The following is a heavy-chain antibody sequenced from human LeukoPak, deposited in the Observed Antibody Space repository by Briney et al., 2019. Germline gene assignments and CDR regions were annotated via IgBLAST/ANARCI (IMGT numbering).Heavy chain of an antibody. CDR1: GYTFTSYD. V-gene: IGHV1-8*01. D-gene: IGHD2-2*01. Sequence: ASVKVSCKASGYTFTSYDINWVRQATGQGLEWMGWMNPNSGNTRYAQKFQGRVTMTRNTSISTAYMELSSLRSEDTAVYYCAALHCSSTSCYLDYWGQGTLVTVSS. J-gene: IGHJ4*02. CDR2: MNPNSGNT. CDR3: AALHCSSTSCYLDY.